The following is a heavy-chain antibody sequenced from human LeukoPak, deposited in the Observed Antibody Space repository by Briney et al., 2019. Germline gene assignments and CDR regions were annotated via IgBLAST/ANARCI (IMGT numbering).Heavy chain of an antibody. CDR1: GFTFSSYS. CDR2: ISSSSSYI. D-gene: IGHD2-15*01. Sequence: GGSLRLSCAASGFTFSSYSMNWVRLAPGKGLEWVSSISSSSSYIYYADSVKGRFTISRDNARNSLYLQMNSLRAEDTAVYYCARDRGGSSSDPLDYWGQGTLVTVSS. CDR3: ARDRGGSSSDPLDY. J-gene: IGHJ4*02. V-gene: IGHV3-21*01.